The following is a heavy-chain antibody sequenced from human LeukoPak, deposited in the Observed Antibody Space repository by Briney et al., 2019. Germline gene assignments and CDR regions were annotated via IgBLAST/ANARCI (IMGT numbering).Heavy chain of an antibody. Sequence: GASVNVSYKASGYTFTRYYLLWVRQAPGQGLEWRGWINANGGGTNYAQKFQGRVTMTRDTSISTAYLQLSRLRSDDTAVYYCARVVISSDAFYIWGQGTMVTVSS. CDR2: INANGGGT. V-gene: IGHV1-2*02. D-gene: IGHD3-22*01. J-gene: IGHJ3*02. CDR1: GYTFTRYY. CDR3: ARVVISSDAFYI.